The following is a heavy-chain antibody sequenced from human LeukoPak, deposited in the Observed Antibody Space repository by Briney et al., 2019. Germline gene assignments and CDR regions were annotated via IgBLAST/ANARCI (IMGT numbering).Heavy chain of an antibody. D-gene: IGHD3-10*01. CDR1: GGSISSYY. CDR3: ARDTGGRGRLDAFDI. J-gene: IGHJ3*02. V-gene: IGHV4-4*07. CDR2: IYTSGST. Sequence: KPSETLSLTCTVSGGSISSYYWSWIRQPAGKGLEWIGRIYTSGSTNYNPSLKSRVTMSVDTSKNQFSLKLSSVTAADTAMYYCARDTGGRGRLDAFDIWGQGTMVTVSS.